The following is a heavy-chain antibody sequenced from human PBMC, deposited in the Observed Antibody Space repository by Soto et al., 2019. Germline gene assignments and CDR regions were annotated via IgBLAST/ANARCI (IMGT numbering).Heavy chain of an antibody. Sequence: GGSLRLSCAASGFTFSSYAMHWVRQAPGKGLEWVAVISYDGSNKYYADSVRGRFTISRDNSKNTLYLQMNSLRAEDTAVYYCARPSGMLACPVDYWGQGTLVTVSS. V-gene: IGHV3-30-3*01. CDR1: GFTFSSYA. CDR3: ARPSGMLACPVDY. J-gene: IGHJ4*02. D-gene: IGHD6-19*01. CDR2: ISYDGSNK.